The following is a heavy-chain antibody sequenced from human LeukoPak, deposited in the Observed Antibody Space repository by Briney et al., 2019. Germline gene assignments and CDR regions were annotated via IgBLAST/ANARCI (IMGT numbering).Heavy chain of an antibody. J-gene: IGHJ4*02. CDR2: IYPGDSDT. CDR1: GYNFARHW. CDR3: ARLTSTVKIDY. D-gene: IGHD4-17*01. V-gene: IGHV5-51*01. Sequence: GESLKISCQTSGYNFARHWIGWVRQMPGKGLEWMGIIYPGDSDTRYSPSFQGQVTISADKSISTAYLQWSSLKASDTAMYYCARLTSTVKIDYWGQGTLVTVSS.